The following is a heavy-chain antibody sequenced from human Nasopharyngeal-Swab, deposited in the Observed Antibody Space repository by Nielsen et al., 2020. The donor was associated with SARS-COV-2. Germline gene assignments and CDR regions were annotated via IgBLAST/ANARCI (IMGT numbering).Heavy chain of an antibody. J-gene: IGHJ6*02. V-gene: IGHV3-53*04. CDR3: ARSAMVRGPGMDV. CDR1: GFTVSSNY. D-gene: IGHD3-10*01. Sequence: GASLQISCAASGFTVSSNYMSWVRQAPGKGLEWVSVIYSGGSTCYADSVKGRFTISRHNSKNTLYLQMNSLRAEDTAVYYCARSAMVRGPGMDVWGQGTTVTVSS. CDR2: IYSGGST.